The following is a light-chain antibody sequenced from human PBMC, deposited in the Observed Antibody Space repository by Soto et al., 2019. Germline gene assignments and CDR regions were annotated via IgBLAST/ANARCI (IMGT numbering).Light chain of an antibody. CDR1: QSVRSSN. CDR3: QQYGTSPGT. CDR2: RAS. Sequence: EIVLTQSPGTLSLSPGARATLSCRASQSVRSSNLAWYQHKPGQSPRILIYRASSRVTGIPDRFSGSGSGTDFTLIISRLEPEDFAVYYCQQYGTSPGTFGQGTKVEIK. J-gene: IGKJ1*01. V-gene: IGKV3-20*01.